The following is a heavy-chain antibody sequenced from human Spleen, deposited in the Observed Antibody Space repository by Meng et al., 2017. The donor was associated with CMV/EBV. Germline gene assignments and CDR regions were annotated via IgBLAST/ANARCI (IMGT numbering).Heavy chain of an antibody. CDR3: ARVNRYCSSTSCRGGYFQH. CDR2: IYHSGST. V-gene: IGHV4-4*02. CDR1: GGSISSSNW. J-gene: IGHJ1*01. Sequence: GSLRLSCAVSGGSISSSNWWSWVRQPPGKGLEWIGEIYHSGSTNYNPSLKSRVTISVDKSKNQFSLKLSSVTAADTAVYYCARVNRYCSSTSCRGGYFQHWGQGTLVTVSS. D-gene: IGHD2-2*01.